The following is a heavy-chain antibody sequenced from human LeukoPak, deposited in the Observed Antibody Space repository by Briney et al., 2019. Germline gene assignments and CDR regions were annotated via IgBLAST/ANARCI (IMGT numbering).Heavy chain of an antibody. D-gene: IGHD4-17*01. Sequence: ASVKVSCKASGYTFTYYYMHWVRQAPGQGLEWVGSFNPYSGASKYAQKLRGRVTMTGDTSISTAYLQLGRVIGDDTAVYYCAKNGDYGYAMDVWGQGTTVTVSS. CDR2: FNPYSGAS. CDR1: GYTFTYYY. J-gene: IGHJ6*02. V-gene: IGHV1-2*02. CDR3: AKNGDYGYAMDV.